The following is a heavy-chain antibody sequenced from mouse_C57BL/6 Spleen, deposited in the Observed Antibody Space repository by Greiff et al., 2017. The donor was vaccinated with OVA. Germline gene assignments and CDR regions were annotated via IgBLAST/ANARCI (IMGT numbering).Heavy chain of an antibody. Sequence: EVQVVESEGGLVQPGSSMKLSCTASGFTFSDYYMAWVRQVPEKGLEWVANINYDGSSTYYLDSLKSRFIISRDNAKNILYLQMSSLKSEDTATYYCARCWDEGYFDVWGTGTTVTVSS. CDR1: GFTFSDYY. J-gene: IGHJ1*03. CDR3: ARCWDEGYFDV. V-gene: IGHV5-16*01. CDR2: INYDGSST. D-gene: IGHD4-1*01.